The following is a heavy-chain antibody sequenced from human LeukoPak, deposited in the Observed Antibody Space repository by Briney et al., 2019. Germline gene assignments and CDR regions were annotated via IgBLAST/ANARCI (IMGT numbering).Heavy chain of an antibody. D-gene: IGHD6-19*01. CDR3: ARVIAVTGAFNAFDI. CDR1: GGSISSYY. J-gene: IGHJ3*02. CDR2: IYYSGST. V-gene: IGHV4-59*01. Sequence: SETLPLTCFVSGGSISSYYWSWIRQPPGKGLEWIGYIYYSGSTNYNPSLKSRVTISVDTSKNQFSLRLSSVTAADTAVYYCARVIAVTGAFNAFDIWGQGTMVAVSS.